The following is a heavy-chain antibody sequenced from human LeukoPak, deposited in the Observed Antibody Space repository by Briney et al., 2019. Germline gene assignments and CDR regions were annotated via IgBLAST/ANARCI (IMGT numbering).Heavy chain of an antibody. CDR3: ARDCINAVCGYVYYGMDV. Sequence: ASVKVSCKASGYTFTSYYMHWVRQAPGQGLEWMGIINPSGGSTSYAQKFQGRVTMTSDTSTSTVYMELSSLTVDDTAIYYCARDCINAVCGYVYYGMDVWGQGTTVIVSS. CDR2: INPSGGST. D-gene: IGHD6-25*01. J-gene: IGHJ6*02. V-gene: IGHV1-46*01. CDR1: GYTFTSYY.